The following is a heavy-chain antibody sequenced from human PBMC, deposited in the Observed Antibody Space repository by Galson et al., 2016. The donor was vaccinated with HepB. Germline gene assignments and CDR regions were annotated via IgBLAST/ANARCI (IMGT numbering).Heavy chain of an antibody. CDR1: GFTFNNFG. Sequence: SLRLSCAASGFTFNNFGMHWVRQAPGKGLEWVAIIWYDGGTKSYADSVKGRFTISRDNSENTLYLQMNSLRADDTAVYYCASAIYGDFVLDCGGQGTLVTVSS. CDR3: ASAIYGDFVLDC. CDR2: IWYDGGTK. J-gene: IGHJ4*02. D-gene: IGHD4-17*01. V-gene: IGHV3-33*01.